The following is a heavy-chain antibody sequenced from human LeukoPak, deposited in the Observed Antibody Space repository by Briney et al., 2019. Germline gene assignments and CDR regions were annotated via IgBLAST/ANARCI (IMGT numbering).Heavy chain of an antibody. V-gene: IGHV3-53*01. J-gene: IGHJ4*02. D-gene: IGHD1-1*01. CDR3: ARDSPGTTASDY. Sequence: PGGSLRLSCAASGFXVSSNYMTWVRQAPGKGLEWVSVIYSGGNTYYADSVKDRFTISRDKSKNTLYLHMNSLRAEDTAVYYCARDSPGTTASDYWGQGTLVTVSS. CDR1: GFXVSSNY. CDR2: IYSGGNT.